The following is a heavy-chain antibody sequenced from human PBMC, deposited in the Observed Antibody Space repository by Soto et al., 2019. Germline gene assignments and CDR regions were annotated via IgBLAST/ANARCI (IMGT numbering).Heavy chain of an antibody. CDR1: GVSISSAGYY. CDR3: ASPSMLRGVIAFDQ. V-gene: IGHV4-31*01. J-gene: IGHJ4*02. D-gene: IGHD3-10*01. Sequence: QVRLQESGPGLVRPSETLSLTCTASGVSISSAGYYWSWIRHHPGKGLEWIGTTFYSASTYYNPSLKSATSISVDTSKNQFSLNLSSVTAADTAVYYCASPSMLRGVIAFDQWGPGIHVTVSS. CDR2: TFYSAST.